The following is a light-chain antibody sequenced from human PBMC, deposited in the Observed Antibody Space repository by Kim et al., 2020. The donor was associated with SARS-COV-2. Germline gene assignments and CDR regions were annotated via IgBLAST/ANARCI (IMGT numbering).Light chain of an antibody. CDR2: GKN. V-gene: IGLV3-19*01. Sequence: SSELTQDPAVSVALGQTVRITCQGDSLRSYYASWXQQKPGQAPVLVIYGKNNRPSGIPDRFSGSSSGNTASLTITGAQAEDEADYYCNSRDSSGNHPHVV. J-gene: IGLJ2*01. CDR3: NSRDSSGNHPHVV. CDR1: SLRSYY.